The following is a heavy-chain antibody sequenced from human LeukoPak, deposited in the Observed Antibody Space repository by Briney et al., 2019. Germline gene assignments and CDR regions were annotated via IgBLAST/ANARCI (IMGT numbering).Heavy chain of an antibody. CDR1: GYTFTSYG. J-gene: IGHJ4*02. D-gene: IGHD2-2*01. V-gene: IGHV1-18*01. CDR3: ARDLVSCSSTSCHHPYYFDY. Sequence: GASVKVSCKASGYTFTSYGISRVRQAPGQGLEWMGWISAYNGNTNYAQKLQGRVTMTTDTSTSTAYMELRSLRSDDTAAYYCARDLVSCSSTSCHHPYYFDYWGQGTLVTVSS. CDR2: ISAYNGNT.